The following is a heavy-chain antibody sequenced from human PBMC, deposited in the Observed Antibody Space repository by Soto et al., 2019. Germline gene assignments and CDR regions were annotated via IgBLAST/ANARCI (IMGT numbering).Heavy chain of an antibody. CDR1: GFTFSSYG. CDR2: IWYDGSNK. D-gene: IGHD6-19*01. Sequence: GGSLRLSCAASGFTFSSYGMHWVRQAPGKGLEWVAVIWYDGSNKYYADSVKGRFTISRDNSKNTLYLQMNSLRAEDTAVYYCARAMWFGDRGIAVGKIYWGQGTLVTVSS. CDR3: ARAMWFGDRGIAVGKIY. J-gene: IGHJ4*02. V-gene: IGHV3-33*08.